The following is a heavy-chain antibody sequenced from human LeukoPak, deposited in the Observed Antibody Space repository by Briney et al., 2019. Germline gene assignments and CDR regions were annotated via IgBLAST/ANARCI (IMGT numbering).Heavy chain of an antibody. Sequence: GGSLRLSCAASGFTFSSYAMHWVRQAPGKGLEWVAVISYDGSNKYYADSAKGRFTISRDNSKNTLYLQMNSLRAEDTAVYYCARDEGGSSCFDYWGQGTLVTVSS. J-gene: IGHJ4*02. V-gene: IGHV3-30-3*01. CDR2: ISYDGSNK. CDR1: GFTFSSYA. CDR3: ARDEGGSSCFDY. D-gene: IGHD6-13*01.